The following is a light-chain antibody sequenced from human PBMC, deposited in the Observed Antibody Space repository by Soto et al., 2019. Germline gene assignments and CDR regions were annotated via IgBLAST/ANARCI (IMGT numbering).Light chain of an antibody. J-gene: IGKJ1*01. Sequence: EIVMTQSPATLSVSPGERATLSCRAGQSVSSNLAWYQQKPGQAPRLLIYGASTRATGIPARFSGSGSGTEFTLTISSLQSEDFGVYFCQQYKDWPTTFGQGTKVDIK. V-gene: IGKV3-15*01. CDR2: GAS. CDR1: QSVSSN. CDR3: QQYKDWPTT.